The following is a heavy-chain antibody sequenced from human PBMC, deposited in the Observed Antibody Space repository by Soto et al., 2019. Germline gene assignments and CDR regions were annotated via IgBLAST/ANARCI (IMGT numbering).Heavy chain of an antibody. J-gene: IGHJ5*02. CDR1: GFTFSSYA. CDR2: ISYDGSNK. D-gene: IGHD3-9*01. CDR3: ARASPLSLRYFDWLLSPPDA. Sequence: GGSLRLSCAASGFTFSSYAMHWVRQAPGKGLEWVAVISYDGSNKYYADSVKGRFTISRDNSKNTLYLQMNSLRAEDTAVYYCARASPLSLRYFDWLLSPPDAWGQGTLVTVSS. V-gene: IGHV3-30-3*01.